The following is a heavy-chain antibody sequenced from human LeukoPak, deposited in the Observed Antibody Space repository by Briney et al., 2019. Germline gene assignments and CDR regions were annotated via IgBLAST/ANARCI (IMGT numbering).Heavy chain of an antibody. CDR1: GYTFTSYY. CDR2: INPSGGST. V-gene: IGHV1-46*01. Sequence: ASVKVSCKASGYTFTSYYMHWVRQAPGQGLEWMGIINPSGGSTSYAQKFQGRVTMTRDMSTSTVYMELSSLGSEDTAVYYCARRWNPGGFDYWGQGTLVTVSS. D-gene: IGHD1-1*01. CDR3: ARRWNPGGFDY. J-gene: IGHJ4*02.